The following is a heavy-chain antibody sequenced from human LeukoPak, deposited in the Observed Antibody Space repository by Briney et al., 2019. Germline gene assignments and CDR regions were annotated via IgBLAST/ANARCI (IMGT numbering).Heavy chain of an antibody. Sequence: ASVKVSCKASGYTFTSYAMHWVRQAPGQRLDWIGWINAGNGNTKYSQKFQGRVTITRDTSASTAYMELSSLRSEDTAVFFFEQKTAYDILTGYLDYWGQGTLVTVSS. CDR1: GYTFTSYA. CDR3: EQKTAYDILTGYLDY. CDR2: INAGNGNT. J-gene: IGHJ4*02. V-gene: IGHV1-3*01. D-gene: IGHD3-9*01.